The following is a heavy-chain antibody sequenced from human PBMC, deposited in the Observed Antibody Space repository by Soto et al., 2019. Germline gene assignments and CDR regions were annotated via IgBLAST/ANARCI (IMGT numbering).Heavy chain of an antibody. D-gene: IGHD3-22*01. CDR3: ARASLTYYYDSSGYYDY. CDR1: GFTFSSYS. Sequence: LSLTCAASGFTFSSYSMNWVRQAPGKGLEWVSSISSSSSYIYYADSVKGRFTISRDNAKNSLYLQMNSLRAEDTAVYYCARASLTYYYDSSGYYDYWGQGTLVTVSS. CDR2: ISSSSSYI. J-gene: IGHJ4*02. V-gene: IGHV3-21*01.